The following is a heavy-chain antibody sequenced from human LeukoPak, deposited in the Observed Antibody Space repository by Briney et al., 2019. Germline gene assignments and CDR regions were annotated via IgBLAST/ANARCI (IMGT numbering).Heavy chain of an antibody. V-gene: IGHV3-53*01. J-gene: IGHJ6*02. Sequence: PGGSLRLSCAASGFTDSSNYMSWVRQAPGKGLEWVSVIYSGGSTYYADSVKGRFTISRDNSKNTLYLQMNSLRAEDTAVYYCAREKVLEWLSTPYYYYGMDVWGRGTTVTVSS. CDR2: IYSGGST. CDR3: AREKVLEWLSTPYYYYGMDV. D-gene: IGHD3-3*01. CDR1: GFTDSSNY.